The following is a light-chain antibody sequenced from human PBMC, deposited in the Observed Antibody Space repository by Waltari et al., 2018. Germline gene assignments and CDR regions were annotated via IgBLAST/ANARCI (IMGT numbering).Light chain of an antibody. J-gene: IGLJ3*02. CDR3: CSYAGNYVWV. CDR1: SSDIRRYDI. V-gene: IGLV2-23*02. Sequence: QSALTQPAAVSGSPGQSVTISCTGASSDIRRYDIVSWYQQHPGNAPKLVISDVSKRPSGVSIRFSGSKSGDTASLTISGLQFEDEADYYCCSYAGNYVWVFGGGTRLTVL. CDR2: DVS.